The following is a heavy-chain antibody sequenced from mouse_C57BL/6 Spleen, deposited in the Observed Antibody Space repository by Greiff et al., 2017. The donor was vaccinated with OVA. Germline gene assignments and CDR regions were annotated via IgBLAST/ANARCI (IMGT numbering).Heavy chain of an antibody. D-gene: IGHD3-2*02. Sequence: QVQLKESGPELVKPGASVKISCKASGYAFSSSWMNWVKQRPGKGLEWIGRIYPGDGDTNYTGKFKGKATLTADNSSSIAYLQLSSLTSEDSAVDCCAREGETAQARFEYWGQGTLVTVSA. J-gene: IGHJ3*01. CDR3: AREGETAQARFEY. CDR2: IYPGDGDT. CDR1: GYAFSSSW. V-gene: IGHV1-82*01.